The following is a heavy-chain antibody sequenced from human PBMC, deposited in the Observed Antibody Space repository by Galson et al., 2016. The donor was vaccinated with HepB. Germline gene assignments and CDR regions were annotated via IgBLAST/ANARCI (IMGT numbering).Heavy chain of an antibody. J-gene: IGHJ2*01. CDR3: ARGTLSWTGDSCFYQYFDL. V-gene: IGHV4-34*01. CDR1: GGSFSGYY. Sequence: SETLSLTCAVYGGSFSGYYWSWIRQPPGKGLEWIGQINHSGTTYYNPSLTSRVPISVDTSKNQFSLRLGSLTAADTAVYYCARGTLSWTGDSCFYQYFDLWGHGTLVTVSS. CDR2: INHSGTT. D-gene: IGHD5-18*01.